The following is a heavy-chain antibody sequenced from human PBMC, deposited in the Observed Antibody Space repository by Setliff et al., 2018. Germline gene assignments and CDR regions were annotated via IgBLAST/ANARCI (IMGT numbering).Heavy chain of an antibody. J-gene: IGHJ4*02. CDR3: ATRLGDF. CDR1: GFTFSDAW. CDR2: IKSKADGGTA. Sequence: PGGSLRLSCAASGFTFSDAWMNWVRQAPGKGLERVGRIKSKADGGTADFAAPVKGRFTISRDDSKNTMSLQMNSLKTEDTAVYFCATRLGDFWGQGTLVTVSS. V-gene: IGHV3-15*01.